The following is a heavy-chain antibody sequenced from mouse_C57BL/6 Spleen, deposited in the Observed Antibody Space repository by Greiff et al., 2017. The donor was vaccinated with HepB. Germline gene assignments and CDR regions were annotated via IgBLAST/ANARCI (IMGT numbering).Heavy chain of an antibody. V-gene: IGHV1-82*01. Sequence: QVQLQQSGPELVKPGASVKISCKASGYAFSSSWMNWVKQRPGKGLEWIGRIYPGDGDTNYNGKFKGKATLTADKSSSTDYMQLSSLTSEDSAVYFCARSVMGDYAMDYWGQGTSVTVSS. J-gene: IGHJ4*01. CDR2: IYPGDGDT. CDR3: ARSVMGDYAMDY. CDR1: GYAFSSSW.